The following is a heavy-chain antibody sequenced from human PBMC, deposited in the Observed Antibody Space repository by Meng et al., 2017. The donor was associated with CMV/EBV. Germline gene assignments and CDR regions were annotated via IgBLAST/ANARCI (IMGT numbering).Heavy chain of an antibody. CDR1: SASIIVCDYY. D-gene: IGHD1-1*01. J-gene: IGHJ4*02. V-gene: IGHV4-30-4*08. Sequence: HVNQQLSRSVLVKPSLASSPTCTVYSASIIVCDYYWCCIRTPRGKALEVFGYIYYGGSTYYHPSLKSRVTISVDTSKNPFSLKLSSVTAADTAVYYCAREVDNPFDYWGQGTLVTVSS. CDR3: AREVDNPFDY. CDR2: IYYGGST.